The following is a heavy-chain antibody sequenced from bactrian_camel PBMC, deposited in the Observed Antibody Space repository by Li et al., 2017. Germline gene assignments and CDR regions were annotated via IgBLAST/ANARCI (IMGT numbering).Heavy chain of an antibody. V-gene: IGHV3S1*01. CDR1: GFTYC. Sequence: HVQLVESGGGSVQAGGSLRLVCVASGFTYCTGWFRQAPGKEREGLAAIYTDGGGTYYNASVKGRFTISRDNATNTLYLHMNSLRPEDTAMYYCATGVYCAHELSPDEYDVWARGPRSPSPQ. J-gene: IGHJ4*01. CDR2: IYTDGGGT. D-gene: IGHD3*01.